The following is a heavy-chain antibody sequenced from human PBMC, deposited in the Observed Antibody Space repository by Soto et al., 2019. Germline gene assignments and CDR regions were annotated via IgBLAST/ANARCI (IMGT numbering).Heavy chain of an antibody. Sequence: SGGSLRLSCAASGFTFDDYGMSWARQAPGKGLEWVSGVNWNGGSTGYADSVEGRFTISRDNAKNSLYLQMNSLRAEDTAFYYCVRGASLNFDYWGQGTLVTSPQ. V-gene: IGHV3-20*04. CDR1: GFTFDDYG. CDR3: VRGASLNFDY. J-gene: IGHJ4*02. D-gene: IGHD1-26*01. CDR2: VNWNGGST.